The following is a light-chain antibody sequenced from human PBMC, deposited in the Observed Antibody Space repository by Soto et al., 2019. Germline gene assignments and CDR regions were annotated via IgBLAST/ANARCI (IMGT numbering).Light chain of an antibody. Sequence: EIIMTQSPATLSVSPGERASLSCRASQSVSSNLAWYQQKPGQAPRLLIYAASTRATGISTRFSGSGSGTEFTLTIRSLQSEDFAIYYCQQYTEWPPWTFGQGTKVDIK. J-gene: IGKJ1*01. CDR2: AAS. V-gene: IGKV3-15*01. CDR3: QQYTEWPPWT. CDR1: QSVSSN.